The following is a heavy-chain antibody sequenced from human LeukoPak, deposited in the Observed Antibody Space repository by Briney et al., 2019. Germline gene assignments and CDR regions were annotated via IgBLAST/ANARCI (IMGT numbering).Heavy chain of an antibody. J-gene: IGHJ4*02. CDR2: IYWDDDK. CDR3: AHDDYGDHGVDY. Sequence: SGPTLVKPTQTLTLTCTFSGFSLSTSGVGVGWIRQPPGKALEWLALIYWDDDKRYSPSLKSRLTITKDTSKNQVVLTMTNMDPVDTATYYCAHDDYGDHGVDYWGQGTLVTVSS. V-gene: IGHV2-5*02. CDR1: GFSLSTSGVG. D-gene: IGHD4-17*01.